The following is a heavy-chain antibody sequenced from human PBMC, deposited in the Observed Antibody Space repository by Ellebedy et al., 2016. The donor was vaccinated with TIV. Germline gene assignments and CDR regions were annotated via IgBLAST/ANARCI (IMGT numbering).Heavy chain of an antibody. V-gene: IGHV3-30-3*01. CDR1: GFTFSSYA. D-gene: IGHD2-2*01. Sequence: GGSLRLSCAASGFTFSSYAIHWVRQAPGKGLGWVAVISYDGNNKYYTDSVKGRFTISRDNSKNTLYLQMNSLRFEDTAVYYCARVYPGIPDAMWGAFDIWGQGTMVTVSS. CDR3: ARVYPGIPDAMWGAFDI. CDR2: ISYDGNNK. J-gene: IGHJ3*02.